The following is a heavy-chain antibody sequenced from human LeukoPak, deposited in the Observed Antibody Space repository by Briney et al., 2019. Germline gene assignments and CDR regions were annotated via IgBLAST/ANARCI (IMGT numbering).Heavy chain of an antibody. J-gene: IGHJ4*02. V-gene: IGHV3-21*01. CDR1: GFTFSSYS. Sequence: GGSLRLSCAASGFTFSSYSMNWVRQAPGKGLEWVSSISSSSSYIYYADSVKGRFTISRDNAKNSLYLQMNSLRAEDTAVYYCAVLAYCGGDCYSTPIFDYWGQGTLVTVSS. CDR2: ISSSSSYI. D-gene: IGHD2-21*02. CDR3: AVLAYCGGDCYSTPIFDY.